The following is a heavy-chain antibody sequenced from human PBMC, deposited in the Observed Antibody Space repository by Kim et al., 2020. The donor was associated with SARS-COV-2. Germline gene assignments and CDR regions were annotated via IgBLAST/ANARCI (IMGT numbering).Heavy chain of an antibody. CDR2: IIPIFGTA. Sequence: SVKVSCKASGGTFSSYAISWVRQAPGQGLEWMGGIIPIFGTANYAQKFQGRVTITADESTSTAYMELSSLRSEDTAVYYCARGLSHITGTLNWFDPWGQGTLVTVSS. D-gene: IGHD1-7*01. V-gene: IGHV1-69*13. CDR1: GGTFSSYA. CDR3: ARGLSHITGTLNWFDP. J-gene: IGHJ5*02.